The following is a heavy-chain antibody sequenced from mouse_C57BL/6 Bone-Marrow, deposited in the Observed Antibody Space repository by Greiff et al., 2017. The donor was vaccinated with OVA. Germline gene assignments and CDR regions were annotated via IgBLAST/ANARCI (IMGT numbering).Heavy chain of an antibody. Sequence: QVQLQQPGAELVKPGASVKLSCKASGYTFTSYWMHWVKQRPGHGLEWIGMIHPNSGSTNYNEKFKSKATLTVDKSSSTAYMQLSSLTSEDSAVYYCAREPYGNYVGYWGQGTTLTVSS. V-gene: IGHV1-64*01. CDR2: IHPNSGST. D-gene: IGHD2-1*01. CDR3: AREPYGNYVGY. CDR1: GYTFTSYW. J-gene: IGHJ2*01.